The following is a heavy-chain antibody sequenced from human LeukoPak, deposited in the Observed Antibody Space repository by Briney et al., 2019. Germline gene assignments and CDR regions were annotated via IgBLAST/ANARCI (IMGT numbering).Heavy chain of an antibody. CDR1: GYTFTSYG. V-gene: IGHV1-69*05. D-gene: IGHD6-6*01. CDR2: IIPIFGTA. J-gene: IGHJ5*02. CDR3: ARVHEIAARDRDWNWFDP. Sequence: SVKVSCKASGYTFTSYGISWVRQAPGQGLEWMGGIIPIFGTANYAQKFQGRVTITTDESTSTAYMELSSLRSEDTAVYYCARVHEIAARDRDWNWFDPWGQGTLVTVSS.